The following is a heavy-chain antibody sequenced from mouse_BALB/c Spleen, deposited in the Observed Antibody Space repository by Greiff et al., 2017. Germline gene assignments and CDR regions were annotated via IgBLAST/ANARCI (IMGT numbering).Heavy chain of an antibody. CDR3: ARVITTLAMDY. V-gene: IGHV5-6-5*01. CDR2: ISSCGSN. D-gene: IGHD2-4*01. CDR1: GFTFSSYT. Sequence: EVQGVESGGGLVKPGGSLKLSCAASGFTFSSYTMSWVRQTPEKRLEWVASISSCGSNYYSDSVKGRFTISRDNARNILYLQMSSLRSEDTAMYYCARVITTLAMDYWGQGTSVTVSS. J-gene: IGHJ4*01.